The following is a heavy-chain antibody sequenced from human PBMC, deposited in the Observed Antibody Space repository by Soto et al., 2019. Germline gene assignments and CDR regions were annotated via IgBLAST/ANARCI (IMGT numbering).Heavy chain of an antibody. CDR2: MNPISGNT. V-gene: IGHV1-8*01. D-gene: IGHD1-1*01. Sequence: QVQLVQSGAEVKKPGASVTVSCKASGSTFTSYNINWVRQATGQGLEWMGWMNPISGNTGYAQKFQGRVTMTRDTSISTAYMELRSLRSEDTAVYYCAGPWNKQWGQGTLVTVSS. J-gene: IGHJ4*02. CDR1: GSTFTSYN. CDR3: AGPWNKQ.